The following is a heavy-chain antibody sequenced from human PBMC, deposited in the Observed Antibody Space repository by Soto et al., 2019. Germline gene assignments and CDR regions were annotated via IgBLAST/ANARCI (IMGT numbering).Heavy chain of an antibody. Sequence: SVKVSCKASGGTFSSYAISWVRQAPGQGLEWMGGIIPIFGTANYAQKFQGRVTITADESTSTAYMELSSLRSEDTAVYYCARSRPGYYDFWSGYYGSHYYYGMDVWG. CDR1: GGTFSSYA. J-gene: IGHJ6*02. V-gene: IGHV1-69*13. CDR3: ARSRPGYYDFWSGYYGSHYYYGMDV. D-gene: IGHD3-3*01. CDR2: IIPIFGTA.